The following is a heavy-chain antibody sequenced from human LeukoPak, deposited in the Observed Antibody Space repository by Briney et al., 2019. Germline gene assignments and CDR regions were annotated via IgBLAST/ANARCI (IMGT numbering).Heavy chain of an antibody. D-gene: IGHD4-11*01. CDR2: ISYDGSNK. V-gene: IGHV3-30*03. CDR3: ATGTGDYSVSEYFQY. CDR1: GFTFDSYG. Sequence: GRSLRLSCAASGFTFDSYGMHWVRQAPGKGLEWVAVISYDGSNKYYADSVKGRFTISRDNSKNTLYLQMYSLRAEDTAVYYCATGTGDYSVSEYFQYWGQGTLVTVSS. J-gene: IGHJ1*01.